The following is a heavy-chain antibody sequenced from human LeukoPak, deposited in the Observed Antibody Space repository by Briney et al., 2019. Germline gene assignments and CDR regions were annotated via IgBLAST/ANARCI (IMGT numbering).Heavy chain of an antibody. J-gene: IGHJ5*02. CDR2: IKTDGSIA. CDR3: ARGADGVSSNSRGWFDP. V-gene: IGHV3-74*01. D-gene: IGHD2-15*01. Sequence: GGSLRLSCAASGFSFSFYWMHWVRQAPGKGPVWVSRIKTDGSIADYADSVKGRFTISRDNAKNTLYLQMNSLRAEDTAVYYCARGADGVSSNSRGWFDPWGQGTLVTVSS. CDR1: GFSFSFYW.